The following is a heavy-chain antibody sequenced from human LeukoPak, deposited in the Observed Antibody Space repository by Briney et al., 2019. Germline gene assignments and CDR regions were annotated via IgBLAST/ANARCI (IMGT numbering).Heavy chain of an antibody. Sequence: GGSLRLSCAASGFTFSSYTMNWVRQVPGKGLEWVSSINSDGGNVKYAESVRGRFTISRDNAKNSLYLQMNSLRAEDTAVYYCARVAYCSSSTCRNYFDYWGQGTLVTVSS. J-gene: IGHJ4*02. CDR3: ARVAYCSSSTCRNYFDY. CDR1: GFTFSSYT. CDR2: INSDGGNV. V-gene: IGHV3-21*01. D-gene: IGHD2-2*01.